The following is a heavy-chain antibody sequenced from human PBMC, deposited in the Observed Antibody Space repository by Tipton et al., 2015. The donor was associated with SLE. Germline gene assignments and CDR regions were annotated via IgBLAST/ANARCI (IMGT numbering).Heavy chain of an antibody. V-gene: IGHV3-7*01. J-gene: IGHJ3*02. CDR2: IKQDGSEK. Sequence: SLRLSCAASGFTFSSYWMSWVRQAPGKGLEWVANIKQDGSEKYYVDSVKGRFTISRDNAKNSLYLQMNSLRAEDTAVYYCARDLYSSSSYDAFDIWGQGTMVTVSS. D-gene: IGHD6-13*01. CDR3: ARDLYSSSSYDAFDI. CDR1: GFTFSSYW.